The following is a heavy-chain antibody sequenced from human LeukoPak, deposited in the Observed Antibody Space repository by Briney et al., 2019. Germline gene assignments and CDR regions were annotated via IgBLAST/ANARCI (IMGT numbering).Heavy chain of an antibody. CDR1: GFTFSSYE. D-gene: IGHD1-26*01. Sequence: SGGSLRLSCAASGFTFSSYEMNWVRQAPGKGLEWVSYISSSGSTIYYADSVKGRFTISRDNAKNSLYLQMNSLRAEDTAVYYCARGTYIVGLPDAFDIWGQGTMVTVSS. V-gene: IGHV3-48*03. CDR3: ARGTYIVGLPDAFDI. CDR2: ISSSGSTI. J-gene: IGHJ3*02.